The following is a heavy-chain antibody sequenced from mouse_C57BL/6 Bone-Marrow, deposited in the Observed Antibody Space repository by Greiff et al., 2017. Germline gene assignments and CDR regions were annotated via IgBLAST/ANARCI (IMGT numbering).Heavy chain of an antibody. CDR3: TTPYYGSSSFAY. CDR2: IDPEDGAT. D-gene: IGHD1-1*01. CDR1: GFNIKDYY. J-gene: IGHJ3*01. V-gene: IGHV14-1*01. Sequence: SGAELVRPGASVTLSCTASGFNIKDYYMHWVKQRPEQGLEWIGRIDPEDGATEYAPMFQGKATMTADTSSNTAYLQLSSLTSEDTAVYYCTTPYYGSSSFAYWGQGTLVTVSA.